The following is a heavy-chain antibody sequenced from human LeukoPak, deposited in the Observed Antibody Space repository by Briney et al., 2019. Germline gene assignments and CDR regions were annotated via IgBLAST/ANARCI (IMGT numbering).Heavy chain of an antibody. CDR2: ISSSGGST. CDR1: GFTFSSYV. D-gene: IGHD3-22*01. Sequence: QPGGSLRLSCSASGFTFSSYVMYWVRQAPGKGLEYVSTISSSGGSTYYADSVKGRFTISRDNSKNTLYLQMSSLRAEDTAVYYCVKDYYDSSGYYGDAFDIWGQGTMVTVSS. V-gene: IGHV3-64D*09. J-gene: IGHJ3*02. CDR3: VKDYYDSSGYYGDAFDI.